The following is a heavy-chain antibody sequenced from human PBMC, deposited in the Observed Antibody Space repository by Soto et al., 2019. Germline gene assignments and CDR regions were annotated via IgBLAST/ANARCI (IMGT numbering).Heavy chain of an antibody. CDR2: IYYSGST. CDR1: GGSISTYW. D-gene: IGHD2-15*01. V-gene: IGHV4-59*01. J-gene: IGHJ4*02. CDR3: ARSRGSTRSWDY. Sequence: SETLSLTCTVSGGSISTYWWSWIRQPPRKGLEWIGYIYYSGSTNYNPSLKSRVTISVDTSKNQFSLKLTSVTAADTAVYYCARSRGSTRSWDYGGQGTLVTVS.